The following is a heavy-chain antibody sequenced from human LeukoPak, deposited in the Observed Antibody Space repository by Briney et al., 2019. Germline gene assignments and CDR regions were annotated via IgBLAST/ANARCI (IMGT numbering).Heavy chain of an antibody. V-gene: IGHV3-23*01. CDR3: ANRLRYFDWPLYYFDY. Sequence: PGGSLRLSCAASGFTFSSYAMSWVRQAPGKGLEWVSAISGSGGSTYYADSVKGRFTISRDNSKNTLYLQMNSLRAEDTAVYYCANRLRYFDWPLYYFDYWGQGTLVTVSS. CDR2: ISGSGGST. CDR1: GFTFSSYA. J-gene: IGHJ4*02. D-gene: IGHD3-9*01.